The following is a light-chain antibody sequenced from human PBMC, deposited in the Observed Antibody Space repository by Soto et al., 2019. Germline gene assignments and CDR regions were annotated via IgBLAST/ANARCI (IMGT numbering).Light chain of an antibody. Sequence: QSALTQPASVSGSPGQSITISCAGTSGEVGRYNHVAWYQQHPGKVPKLIIYEVTKRPSGVSNRFSGSKSGNTASLNISGLQAEDEADYYCISYTGSSTSYVFGTGTKLPS. CDR3: ISYTGSSTSYV. J-gene: IGLJ1*01. CDR2: EVT. V-gene: IGLV2-14*01. CDR1: SGEVGRYNH.